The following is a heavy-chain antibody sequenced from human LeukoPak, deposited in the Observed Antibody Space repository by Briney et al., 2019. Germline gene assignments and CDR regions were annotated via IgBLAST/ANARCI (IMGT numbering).Heavy chain of an antibody. CDR3: AKATKSIVVDNYFDY. J-gene: IGHJ4*02. CDR1: GFTFSNYA. V-gene: IGHV3-23*01. Sequence: PGGSLRLSCAASGFTFSNYAMSWVRQAPGKGLEWVSSISANGGGTYHADSVKGRFTVSRDNSQNTLYLQMNSLRAEDTAVYYCAKATKSIVVDNYFDYWGQGALVTVSS. CDR2: ISANGGGT. D-gene: IGHD3-22*01.